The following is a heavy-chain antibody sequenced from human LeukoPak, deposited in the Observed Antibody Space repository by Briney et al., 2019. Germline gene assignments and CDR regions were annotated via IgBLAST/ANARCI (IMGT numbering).Heavy chain of an antibody. D-gene: IGHD3-16*01. Sequence: SGGSLRLSCAASGFPFSTYYMSWVRQAPGKGLGWVANIKEDGSDKYYVYSVKGRFTVSRDNAKNSVFLQMNSLRDEDTGLYFCARAPLVVSRQYHYGLDVWGQGTTVTVSS. J-gene: IGHJ6*02. CDR1: GFPFSTYY. CDR2: IKEDGSDK. CDR3: ARAPLVVSRQYHYGLDV. V-gene: IGHV3-7*01.